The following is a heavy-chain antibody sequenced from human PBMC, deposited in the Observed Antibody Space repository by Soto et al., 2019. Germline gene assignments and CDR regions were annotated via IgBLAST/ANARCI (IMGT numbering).Heavy chain of an antibody. CDR2: MNPNSGNT. J-gene: IGHJ4*02. D-gene: IGHD1-26*01. CDR1: GYTFTSYD. Sequence: QVQLVQSGAEVKKPGASVKVSCKASGYTFTSYDINWVRQATGHGLEWMGWMNPNSGNTGYAQKFQGRVTMTRNTSISTAYMELSSLRSEDTAVYYCARAKGIVGAKTFDYWGQGTLVTVSS. V-gene: IGHV1-8*01. CDR3: ARAKGIVGAKTFDY.